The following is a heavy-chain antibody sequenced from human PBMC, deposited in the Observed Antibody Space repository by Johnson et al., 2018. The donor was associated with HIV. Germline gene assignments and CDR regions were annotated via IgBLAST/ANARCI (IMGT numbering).Heavy chain of an antibody. CDR2: INWNGGST. D-gene: IGHD3-10*01. J-gene: IGHJ3*02. CDR3: ARDGAGFGELALDAFDI. V-gene: IGHV3-20*04. CDR1: GFTFDDYG. Sequence: VQLVESGGGVVRPGGSLRLSCAASGFTFDDYGMSWVRQAPGKGLEWVSGINWNGGSTGYAASVKGRFTISRDNAKNSLYLQMNSLRAEDTALYYCARDGAGFGELALDAFDIWGQGTMVTVSS.